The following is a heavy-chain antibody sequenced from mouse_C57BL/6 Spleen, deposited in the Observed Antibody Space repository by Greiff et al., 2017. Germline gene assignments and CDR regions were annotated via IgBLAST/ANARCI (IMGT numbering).Heavy chain of an antibody. CDR2: IYPRDGST. CDR1: GYTFTDHT. Sequence: VKLQESDAELVKPGASVKISCKVSGYTFTDHTIHWMKQRPEQGLEWIGYIYPRDGSTKYNEKFKGKATLTADKSSSTAYMQRNSLTSEDSAVYFCARGGYYGYDDWYFDVWGTGTTVTVSS. D-gene: IGHD2-2*01. V-gene: IGHV1-78*01. CDR3: ARGGYYGYDDWYFDV. J-gene: IGHJ1*03.